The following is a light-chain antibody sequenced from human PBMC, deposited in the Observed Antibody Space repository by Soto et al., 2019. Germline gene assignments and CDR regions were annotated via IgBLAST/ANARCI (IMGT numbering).Light chain of an antibody. CDR2: DVT. V-gene: IGLV2-14*01. J-gene: IGLJ1*01. CDR1: SSDVGRYNF. Sequence: QYVLTQPASVSGSPGQSITISCTGTSSDVGRYNFVSWYQQHPGKAPKLLIYDVTNRPSGISNRFSGSKSGNTASLTISGLQAEDEADYYCSSYTSSSTRVFGTGTKLTVL. CDR3: SSYTSSSTRV.